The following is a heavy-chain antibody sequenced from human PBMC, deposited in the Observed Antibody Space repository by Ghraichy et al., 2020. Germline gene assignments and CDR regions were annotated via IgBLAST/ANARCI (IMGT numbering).Heavy chain of an antibody. Sequence: GESLNISCAASGFTFSSYAMSWVRQAPGKGLEWVSAISGSGGSTYYADSVKGRFTISRDNSKNTLYLQMNSLRAEDTAVYYCAKEPRAFGRFDPWGQGTLVTVSS. D-gene: IGHD3-10*01. J-gene: IGHJ5*02. V-gene: IGHV3-23*01. CDR3: AKEPRAFGRFDP. CDR2: ISGSGGST. CDR1: GFTFSSYA.